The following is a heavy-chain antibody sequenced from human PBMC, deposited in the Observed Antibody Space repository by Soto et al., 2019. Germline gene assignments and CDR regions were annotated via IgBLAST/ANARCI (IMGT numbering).Heavy chain of an antibody. V-gene: IGHV1-8*01. CDR3: AVDIVVVVAAQAI. CDR1: GYTFTSYD. CDR2: MNPNSGNT. D-gene: IGHD2-15*01. J-gene: IGHJ4*02. Sequence: GASVKVSCKASGYTFTSYDINWVRQATGQGLEWMGWMNPNSGNTGYAQKFQGRVTMTRNTSISTAYMELSSLRSEDTAVYYCAVDIVVVVAAQAIWGQGTLVTVSS.